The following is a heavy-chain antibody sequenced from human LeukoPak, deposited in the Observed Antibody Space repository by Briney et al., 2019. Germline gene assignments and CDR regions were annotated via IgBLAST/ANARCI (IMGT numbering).Heavy chain of an antibody. CDR3: ARAIGELPGYYYYGMDV. CDR1: GYTFTSYY. V-gene: IGHV1-46*01. Sequence: ASVKVSCTASGYTFTSYYMHWVRQAPGQGLEWMGIINPSGGSTSYAQKFQGRVTMTRDTSTSTVYMELSSLRSEDTAVYYCARAIGELPGYYYYGMDVWGQGTTVTVSS. J-gene: IGHJ6*02. D-gene: IGHD1-26*01. CDR2: INPSGGST.